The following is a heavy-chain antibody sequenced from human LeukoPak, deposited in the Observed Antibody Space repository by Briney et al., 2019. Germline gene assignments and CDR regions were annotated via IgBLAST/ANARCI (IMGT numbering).Heavy chain of an antibody. Sequence: SETLSLTCAVYGGSFSGYYWSWIRQPPGKGLEWIGEINHSGSTNYNPSLKSRVTISVDTSKNQFSLRLNSVTAADTAVYYCARGPWGSSDYWGQGTLVSV. CDR3: ARGPWGSSDY. V-gene: IGHV4-34*01. CDR1: GGSFSGYY. CDR2: INHSGST. D-gene: IGHD7-27*01. J-gene: IGHJ4*02.